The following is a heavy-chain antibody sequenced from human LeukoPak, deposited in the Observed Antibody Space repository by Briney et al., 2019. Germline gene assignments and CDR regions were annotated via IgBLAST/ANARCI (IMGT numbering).Heavy chain of an antibody. CDR3: AGGSGDYSPDY. CDR1: GFTFATYA. CDR2: ILYDGSNK. J-gene: IGHJ4*02. Sequence: PGGSLRLSCTASGFTFATYAMHWVRQAPGKGLEWVALILYDGSNKYYADSVRGRFTISRDNSKNTLYLQMNSLRAEDTALYYCAGGSGDYSPDYWGQGTLVTVSS. D-gene: IGHD4-17*01. V-gene: IGHV3-33*01.